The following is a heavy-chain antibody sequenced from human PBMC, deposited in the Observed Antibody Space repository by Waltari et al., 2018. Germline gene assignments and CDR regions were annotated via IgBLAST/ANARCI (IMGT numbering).Heavy chain of an antibody. CDR2: ISPILGIA. Sequence: QVQLVQSGAEVKKPGSSVKVSCKASGGTFSSYTISWVRQAPGQGLEWMGRISPILGIANYEQKFQGRVTITADKSTSTAYMELSSLRSEDTAVYYCAREEDGDYPLDYWGQGTLVTVSS. CDR3: AREEDGDYPLDY. CDR1: GGTFSSYT. J-gene: IGHJ4*02. V-gene: IGHV1-69*08. D-gene: IGHD4-17*01.